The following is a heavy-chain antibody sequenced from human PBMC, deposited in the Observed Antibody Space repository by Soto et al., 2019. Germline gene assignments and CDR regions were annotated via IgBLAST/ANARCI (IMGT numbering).Heavy chain of an antibody. CDR3: AREIRITMVRGVPSYYGMDV. J-gene: IGHJ6*02. CDR2: IKQDGSEK. Sequence: EVQLVESGGGLVQPGGSLRLSCAASGFTFSSYWMSWVRQAPGKGLEWVANIKQDGSEKYYVDSVKGRFTISRDNAKNSLYLQMNSLRAEDTAVYYCAREIRITMVRGVPSYYGMDVWGQGTTVTVSS. V-gene: IGHV3-7*03. D-gene: IGHD3-10*01. CDR1: GFTFSSYW.